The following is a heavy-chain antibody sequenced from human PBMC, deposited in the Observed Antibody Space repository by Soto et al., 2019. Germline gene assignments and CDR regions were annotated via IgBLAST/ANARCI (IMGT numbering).Heavy chain of an antibody. V-gene: IGHV4-59*01. Sequence: SETLSLTCTVSGGSISSYYWSWIRQPPGKGLEWIGYIYYSGSTNYNPSLKSRVTISVDTSKNQFSLKLSSVTAADTAVYYCARDRPMVRGVSRGYYYYGMDVWGQGTTVTVSS. CDR2: IYYSGST. J-gene: IGHJ6*02. CDR3: ARDRPMVRGVSRGYYYYGMDV. CDR1: GGSISSYY. D-gene: IGHD3-10*01.